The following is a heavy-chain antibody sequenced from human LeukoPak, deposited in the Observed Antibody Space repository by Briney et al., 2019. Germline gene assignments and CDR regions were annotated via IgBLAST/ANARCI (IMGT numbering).Heavy chain of an antibody. V-gene: IGHV3-21*04. CDR3: VLLWFGELSQLDY. Sequence: GGSLRLSCAASGFTFSSYSMNWVRQAPGKGLEWVSSISSSSSYIYYADSVKGRFTISRDNSKNTLYLQMNSLRAEDTAVYYCVLLWFGELSQLDYWGQGTLVTVSS. CDR1: GFTFSSYS. CDR2: ISSSSSYI. J-gene: IGHJ4*02. D-gene: IGHD3-10*01.